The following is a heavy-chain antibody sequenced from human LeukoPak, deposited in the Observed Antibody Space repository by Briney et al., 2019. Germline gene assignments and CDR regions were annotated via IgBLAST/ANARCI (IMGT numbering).Heavy chain of an antibody. CDR2: IYYSGST. CDR1: SGSISSSSYY. Sequence: SETLSLTCTVSSGSISSSSYYWGWIRQPPGKGLEWIGSIYYSGSTYYNPSLKSRVTISVDTSKNQFSLKLSSVTAADTAVYYCASYGMDVWGQGTTVTVSS. J-gene: IGHJ6*02. V-gene: IGHV4-39*01. CDR3: ASYGMDV.